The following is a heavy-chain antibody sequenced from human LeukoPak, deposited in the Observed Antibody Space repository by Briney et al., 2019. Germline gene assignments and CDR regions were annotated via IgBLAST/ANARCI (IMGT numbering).Heavy chain of an antibody. V-gene: IGHV4-34*01. Sequence: PSETLSLTCAVYGGSFSGYYWSWIRQPPGKGLEWIGEINHSGSTNYNPSLKSRVTISVDTSKNQFSLKLSSVTAADTAVYYCARVTSLGYYDNSGYPWGQGTLVTVSS. CDR3: ARVTSLGYYDNSGYP. D-gene: IGHD3-22*01. J-gene: IGHJ5*02. CDR1: GGSFSGYY. CDR2: INHSGST.